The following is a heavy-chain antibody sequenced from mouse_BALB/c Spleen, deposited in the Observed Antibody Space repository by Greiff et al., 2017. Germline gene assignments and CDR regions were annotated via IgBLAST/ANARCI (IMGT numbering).Heavy chain of an antibody. CDR3: AKQGGTARATRAMDY. D-gene: IGHD3-2*01. CDR2: IWGGGST. J-gene: IGHJ4*01. Sequence: VQGVESGPGLVAPSQSLSITCTVSGFSLTDYGVSWIRQPPGKGLEWLGVIWGGGSTYYNSALKSRLSISKDNSKSQVFLKMNSLQTDDTAMYYCAKQGGTARATRAMDYWGQGTSVTVSS. CDR1: GFSLTDYG. V-gene: IGHV2-6-5*01.